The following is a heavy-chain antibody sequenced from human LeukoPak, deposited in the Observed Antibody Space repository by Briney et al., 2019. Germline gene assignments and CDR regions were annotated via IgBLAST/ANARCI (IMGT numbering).Heavy chain of an antibody. V-gene: IGHV1-2*02. J-gene: IGHJ4*02. CDR2: INPNSGST. CDR1: GYTFTGYY. D-gene: IGHD6-6*01. Sequence: GASVKVSCKASGYTFTGYYMHWVRQAPGQGLEWMGWINPNSGSTNYAQKFQGRVTMTRDTSISTAYMELSRLRSDDTAVYYCARERQRAIAARAIAYWGQGTLVTVSS. CDR3: ARERQRAIAARAIAY.